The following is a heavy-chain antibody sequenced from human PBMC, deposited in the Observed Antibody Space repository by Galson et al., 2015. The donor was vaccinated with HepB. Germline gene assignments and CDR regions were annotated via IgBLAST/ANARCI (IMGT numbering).Heavy chain of an antibody. CDR3: ARRGPLGRYYYCGIDV. V-gene: IGHV4-59*12. Sequence: ETLSLTCTVSGGSIDSYYWSWIRQPPGKGLEWIGHMYYSGGTNYNPSLKSRVTISVDTSKNQVSLKVTSVTAADTAVYYCARRGPLGRYYYCGIDVRGQGTTVTVS. D-gene: IGHD3-10*01. J-gene: IGHJ6*02. CDR1: GGSIDSYY. CDR2: MYYSGGT.